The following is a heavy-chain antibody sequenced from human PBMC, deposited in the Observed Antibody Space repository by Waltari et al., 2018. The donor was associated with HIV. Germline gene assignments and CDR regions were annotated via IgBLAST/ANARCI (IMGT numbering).Heavy chain of an antibody. J-gene: IGHJ4*02. CDR1: GYNFTSYA. D-gene: IGHD2-15*01. V-gene: IGHV1-3*01. Sequence: VQLVQSGAEVKKPGASVTVSCKASGYNFTSYAIHWVRQAPGQRPEWVAWVNPHKCNTKYSRKFQARVTVARDESAETAYMVLTTVRFEDTAIYYCVRGPACSGVTCYSVFDLWGQGTPVSVTS. CDR2: VNPHKCNT. CDR3: VRGPACSGVTCYSVFDL.